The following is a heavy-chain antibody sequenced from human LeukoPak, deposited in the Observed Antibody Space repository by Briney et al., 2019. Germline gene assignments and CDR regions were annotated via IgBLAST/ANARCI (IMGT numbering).Heavy chain of an antibody. V-gene: IGHV3-7*04. CDR2: IKEDGSEK. Sequence: GGSLRLSCAASGFTFSSYGMSWVRQAPGKGLEWVANIKEDGSEKYYVDSVKGRFTISRDNAKNSLYLQMNSLRDEDTAVYYCARGGDVLRFLEWSGNNWFDPWGQGTLVTVSA. D-gene: IGHD3-3*01. CDR3: ARGGDVLRFLEWSGNNWFDP. J-gene: IGHJ5*02. CDR1: GFTFSSYG.